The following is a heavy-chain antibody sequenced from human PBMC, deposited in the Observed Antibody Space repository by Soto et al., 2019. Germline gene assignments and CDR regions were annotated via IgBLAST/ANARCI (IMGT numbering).Heavy chain of an antibody. CDR2: IYYSGST. CDR3: ARRVPADPVDWFDT. D-gene: IGHD2-2*01. V-gene: IGHV4-39*01. CDR1: GGSISSSSYY. Sequence: SETLSLTCTVSGGSISSSSYYWGWIRQPPGKGLEWIGSIYYSGSTYYNPSLKSRVTISVDTSKNQFSLKLSSVTAADTAVYYCARRVPADPVDWFDTWGQGTLVTVSS. J-gene: IGHJ5*02.